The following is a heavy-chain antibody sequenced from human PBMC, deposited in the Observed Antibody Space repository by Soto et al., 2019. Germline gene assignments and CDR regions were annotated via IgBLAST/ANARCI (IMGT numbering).Heavy chain of an antibody. CDR2: ISTYNGNT. CDR3: GKGTRTFDF. Sequence: ASVKVSCKTSGYSFATSGICWVRQAPGQGLEWMGWISTYNGNTAYAQNFQGRVTMTKDTSASTVYMELRSLRPDDTAIYFCGKGTRTFDFCGQGTPVTVSS. D-gene: IGHD1-1*01. CDR1: GYSFATSG. J-gene: IGHJ4*02. V-gene: IGHV1-18*04.